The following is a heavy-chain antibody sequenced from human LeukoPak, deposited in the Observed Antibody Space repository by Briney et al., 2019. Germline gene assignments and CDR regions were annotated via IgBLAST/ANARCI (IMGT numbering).Heavy chain of an antibody. CDR1: GGSFSGYY. CDR2: INHSGST. Sequence: PSETLSLTCAVYGGSFSGYYWSWIRQPPGKGLEWIGEINHSGSTNYNPSLKSRVTISVDTSKNQFSLKLSSVTAADTAVYYCARVGSSSPGDHWGQGTLVTVSS. V-gene: IGHV4-34*01. J-gene: IGHJ4*02. CDR3: ARVGSSSPGDH. D-gene: IGHD6-13*01.